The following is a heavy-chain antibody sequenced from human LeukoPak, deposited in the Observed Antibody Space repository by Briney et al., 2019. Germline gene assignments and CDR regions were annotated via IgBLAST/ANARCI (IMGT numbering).Heavy chain of an antibody. V-gene: IGHV1-2*06. CDR3: ARAKGYSSSWAFRY. Sequence: ASVKVSCKASGYTFTGYYMHWVRQAPGQGLEWMGRINPNSGGTNYAQKIQGGVTMTRDTSISTAYMELRRLRADDTAVYYCARAKGYSSSWAFRYWGQGTLVTVSS. CDR1: GYTFTGYY. J-gene: IGHJ4*02. CDR2: INPNSGGT. D-gene: IGHD6-13*01.